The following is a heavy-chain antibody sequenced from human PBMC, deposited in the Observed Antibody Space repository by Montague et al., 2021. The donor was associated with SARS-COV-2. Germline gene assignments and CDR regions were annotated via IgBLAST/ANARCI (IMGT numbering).Heavy chain of an antibody. J-gene: IGHJ6*02. CDR2: MYYSGST. CDR1: GGSIRSYY. V-gene: IGHV4-59*13. D-gene: IGHD2-15*01. CDR3: ARGSEDILRYAIDD. Sequence: SETLSLTCTVSGGSIRSYYWSWVRQPPGKGLQWIGYMYYSGSTNYNPSLKSRITISLGTSKNQFSLKLSSVTAADTAVYYCARGSEDILRYAIDDWGQGATVTVSS.